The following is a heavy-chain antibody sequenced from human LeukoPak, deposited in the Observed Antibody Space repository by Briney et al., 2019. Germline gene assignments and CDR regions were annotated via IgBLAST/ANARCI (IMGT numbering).Heavy chain of an antibody. CDR3: TKGVSSSWRTSFDF. Sequence: PGGPLRLSCAASGFTFSTYVMSWVRQAPGKGLEWVSTVSVSGSSTYYADSVKGRFTISRDNSKNSVSLQMNSLRAEDTAVYYCTKGVSSSWRTSFDFWGQGTLVTVSS. D-gene: IGHD6-13*01. J-gene: IGHJ4*02. V-gene: IGHV3-23*01. CDR1: GFTFSTYV. CDR2: VSVSGSST.